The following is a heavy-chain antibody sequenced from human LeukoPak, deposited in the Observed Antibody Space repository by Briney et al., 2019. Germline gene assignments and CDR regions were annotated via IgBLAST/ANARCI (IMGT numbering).Heavy chain of an antibody. V-gene: IGHV3-48*03. D-gene: IGHD3-22*01. J-gene: IGHJ4*02. CDR2: ISSSGSTI. CDR1: GFTFSSYE. Sequence: GGSLRLSCAASGFTFSSYEMNWVRQAPGKGLEWVSYISSSGSTIYYADSVKGRFTISRDNAKNSLYLQMNSLRAEDTAVYYCARGYYDSSGTDYWGQGTMVTVSS. CDR3: ARGYYDSSGTDY.